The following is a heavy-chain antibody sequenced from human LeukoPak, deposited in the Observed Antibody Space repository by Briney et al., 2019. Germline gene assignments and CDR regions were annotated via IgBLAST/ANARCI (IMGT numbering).Heavy chain of an antibody. V-gene: IGHV1-8*01. CDR1: GYTFTSYD. Sequence: ASVKVSCKASGYTFTSYDINWVRQATGQGLEWMGWMNPNSGNTGYAQKFQGRVTMTRNTSISTAYMELSSLRSEDTAVYYCARGAPGSGYVDYWGQGTLVTVSP. CDR2: MNPNSGNT. J-gene: IGHJ4*02. CDR3: ARGAPGSGYVDY. D-gene: IGHD3-22*01.